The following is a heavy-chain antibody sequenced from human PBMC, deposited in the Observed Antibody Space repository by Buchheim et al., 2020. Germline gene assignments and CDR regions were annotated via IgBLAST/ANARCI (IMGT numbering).Heavy chain of an antibody. CDR2: MNPNSGNT. J-gene: IGHJ6*02. V-gene: IGHV1-8*01. CDR1: GYTFTSYD. Sequence: QVQLVQSGAEVKKPGASVKVSCKASGYTFTSYDINWVRQATGQGLEWMGWMNPNSGNTGYAQKFQGRVTMTRNSSITTASMELSSLRSEDRAVDYCARYYYDILTGYMNTDGMDVWGQGTT. CDR3: ARYYYDILTGYMNTDGMDV. D-gene: IGHD3-9*01.